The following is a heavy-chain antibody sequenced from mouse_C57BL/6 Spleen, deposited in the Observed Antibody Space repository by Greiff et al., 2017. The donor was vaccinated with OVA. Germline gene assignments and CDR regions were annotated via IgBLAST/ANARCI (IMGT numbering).Heavy chain of an antibody. J-gene: IGHJ4*01. V-gene: IGHV1-80*01. CDR3: ARGDGSSIYAMDY. CDR2: IYPGDGDT. Sequence: LQESGAELVKPGASVKISCKASGYAFSSYWMNWVKQRPGKGLEWIGQIYPGDGDTNYNGKFKGKATLTADKSSSTAYMQLSSLTSEDSAVYFCARGDGSSIYAMDYWGQGTSVTVSS. D-gene: IGHD1-1*01. CDR1: GYAFSSYW.